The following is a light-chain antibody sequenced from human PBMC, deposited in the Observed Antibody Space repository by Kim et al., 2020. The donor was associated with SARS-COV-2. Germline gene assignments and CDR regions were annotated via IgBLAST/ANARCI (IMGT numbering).Light chain of an antibody. J-gene: IGLJ2*01. V-gene: IGLV1-40*01. CDR1: SSNIGAGYD. CDR2: GNS. Sequence: QSVLTQPPSVSGAPGQRVTISCTGSSSNIGAGYDVHWYQQIPGTAPKLLIYGNSNRPSGVPDRFSGSKSGTSASLAITGIQAEDEADYYCQSYDSSLSGVVFGGGTKVTVL. CDR3: QSYDSSLSGVV.